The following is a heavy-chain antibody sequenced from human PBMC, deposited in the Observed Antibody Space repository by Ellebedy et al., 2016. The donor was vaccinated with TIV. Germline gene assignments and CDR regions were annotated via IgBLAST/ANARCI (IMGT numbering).Heavy chain of an antibody. CDR3: AREAEAGMAPPDY. Sequence: GESLKISXAASGFIFSSYAMHWVRQAPGKGLEWVAAISHDAIKKDYADSVKGRFAISRDNSKNTLSLQMDSLRVEDTAVYYCAREAEAGMAPPDYWGQGTLVTVSS. CDR1: GFIFSSYA. J-gene: IGHJ4*02. D-gene: IGHD5-18*01. CDR2: ISHDAIKK. V-gene: IGHV3-30*09.